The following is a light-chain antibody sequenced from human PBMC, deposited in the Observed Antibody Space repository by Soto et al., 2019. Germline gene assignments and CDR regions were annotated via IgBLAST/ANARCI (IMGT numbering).Light chain of an antibody. CDR3: QQYNVYSWT. J-gene: IGKJ1*01. Sequence: DIDMTQSPSTLSASVGDRVTITCRASQNINSWLAWYQQKPGKAPKLLIYEASSLEKGVPARFGGSGSGTEFTLTISSLQPDDFAPYYCQQYNVYSWTFGQGTKVDIK. V-gene: IGKV1-5*03. CDR1: QNINSW. CDR2: EAS.